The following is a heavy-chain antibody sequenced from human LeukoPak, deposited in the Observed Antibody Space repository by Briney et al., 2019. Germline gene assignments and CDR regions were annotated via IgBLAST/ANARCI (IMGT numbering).Heavy chain of an antibody. J-gene: IGHJ6*02. V-gene: IGHV3-48*03. CDR2: ISSSGSNI. CDR1: GFTFSSYE. D-gene: IGHD3-3*01. CDR3: ARGRPLTIFGVVTGMDV. Sequence: GGSLRLSCAASGFTFSSYEMNWVRQAPGKGLEWVSYISSSGSNIYYADSVKGRFTISRDNAKNSLYLQMNSLRAEDTAVYYCARGRPLTIFGVVTGMDVWGQGTTVTVSS.